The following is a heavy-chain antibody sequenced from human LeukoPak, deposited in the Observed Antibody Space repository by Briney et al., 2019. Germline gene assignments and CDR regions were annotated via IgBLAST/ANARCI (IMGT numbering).Heavy chain of an antibody. V-gene: IGHV1-2*02. Sequence: ASVKVSCKASGYTFTGYYMHWVRQAPGQGLEWMGWINPNSGGTNYAQKFQGRVTMTRDTSISTAYMELSRLRSEDTAVYYCATGALTGSAFDIWGQGTMVTVSS. CDR2: INPNSGGT. J-gene: IGHJ3*02. CDR1: GYTFTGYY. CDR3: ATGALTGSAFDI. D-gene: IGHD3-10*01.